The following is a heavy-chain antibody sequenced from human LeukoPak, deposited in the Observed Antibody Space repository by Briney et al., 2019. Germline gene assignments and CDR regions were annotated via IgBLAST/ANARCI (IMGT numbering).Heavy chain of an antibody. Sequence: SVKVSCKASGGTFSSYAISWVRQAPGQGLEWMGRIIPILGIANYAQKFQGRVTITADKSTSTAYMELSSLRSEDTAVYYCARDGKGMAIAAPGTMYYYYGMDVWGQGTTVTVSS. J-gene: IGHJ6*02. CDR1: GGTFSSYA. D-gene: IGHD6-13*01. V-gene: IGHV1-69*04. CDR3: ARDGKGMAIAAPGTMYYYYGMDV. CDR2: IIPILGIA.